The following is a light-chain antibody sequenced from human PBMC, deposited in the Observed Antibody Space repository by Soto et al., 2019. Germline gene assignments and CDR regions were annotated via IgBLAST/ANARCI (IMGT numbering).Light chain of an antibody. CDR2: DAS. CDR3: QQYENLPIT. CDR1: QDISNF. V-gene: IGKV1-33*01. Sequence: DIQMTQSPSSLSASVGDRVTITCQASQDISNFLNWYQQKPGTAPKLLIYDASNLEAGFPSRFSGSGSGTDFIFIINSLQPEDIATYYCQQYENLPITFGPGTKVDVK. J-gene: IGKJ3*01.